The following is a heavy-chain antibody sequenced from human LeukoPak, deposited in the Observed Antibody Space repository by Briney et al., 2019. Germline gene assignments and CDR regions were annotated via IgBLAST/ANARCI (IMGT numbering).Heavy chain of an antibody. J-gene: IGHJ6*02. Sequence: PSETLSLTCTVSGGSISSYYWSWIRQPPGKGLEWIGEINHSGSTNYNPSLKSRVTISVDTSKNQFSLKLSSVTAADTAVYYCARGAAMVGYYYYGMDVWGQGTTVTVSS. D-gene: IGHD5-18*01. CDR2: INHSGST. CDR3: ARGAAMVGYYYYGMDV. V-gene: IGHV4-34*01. CDR1: GGSISSYY.